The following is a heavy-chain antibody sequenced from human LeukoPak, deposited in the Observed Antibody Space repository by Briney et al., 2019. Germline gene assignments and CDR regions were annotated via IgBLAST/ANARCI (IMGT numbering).Heavy chain of an antibody. Sequence: PGGSLRLSCAASGFTFDDYGMSWVRQAPGKGLEWVSGINWSGGSTGYADSVKGRFTISRDNAKNSLYLQMNSLRAEDTALYYCARGLFGYSSGWGPSGYWGQGTLVTVSS. CDR3: ARGLFGYSSGWGPSGY. V-gene: IGHV3-20*04. CDR2: INWSGGST. CDR1: GFTFDDYG. J-gene: IGHJ4*02. D-gene: IGHD6-19*01.